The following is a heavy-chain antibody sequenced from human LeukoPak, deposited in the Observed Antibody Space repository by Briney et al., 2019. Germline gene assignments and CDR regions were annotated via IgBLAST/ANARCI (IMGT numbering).Heavy chain of an antibody. D-gene: IGHD3-3*01. CDR2: ISGSDYST. J-gene: IGHJ4*02. Sequence: GGSLRLSCAASGFTFSVYAMSWVLQAPRKGLEWVSAISGSDYSTYYADSVKGRFTISRDNSENTLYLQMNSLRAEDTAVYYCARDFGELDYWGQGTLVTVSS. CDR1: GFTFSVYA. V-gene: IGHV3-23*01. CDR3: ARDFGELDY.